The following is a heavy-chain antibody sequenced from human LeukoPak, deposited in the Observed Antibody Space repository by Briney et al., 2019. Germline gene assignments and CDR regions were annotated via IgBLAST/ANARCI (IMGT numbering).Heavy chain of an antibody. V-gene: IGHV3-53*01. Sequence: GGSLRLSCTVSGFTVSSNSWSWVRQAPGKGLEWVSFIYSGGNTHYADSVTGRFTISRDNSKNTLYLQMNSLRAEDTAIYYCARRAGEYSHPYDYWGQGTLVTASS. J-gene: IGHJ4*02. CDR3: ARRAGEYSHPYDY. D-gene: IGHD2-15*01. CDR2: IYSGGNT. CDR1: GFTVSSNS.